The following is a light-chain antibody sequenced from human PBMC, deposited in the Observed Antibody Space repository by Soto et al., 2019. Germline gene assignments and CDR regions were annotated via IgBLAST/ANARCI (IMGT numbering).Light chain of an antibody. CDR3: QQYGSSPRT. Sequence: EIVLTQSPGALSLSPRERATLSCGASQSVSSSYLAWYQQKPGQAPRLLIYVASTRATGIPDRFSGSGSGTDFTLTISRLEPEDFEVYYCQQYGSSPRTFGQGTKVEIK. CDR1: QSVSSSY. J-gene: IGKJ1*01. V-gene: IGKV3-20*01. CDR2: VAS.